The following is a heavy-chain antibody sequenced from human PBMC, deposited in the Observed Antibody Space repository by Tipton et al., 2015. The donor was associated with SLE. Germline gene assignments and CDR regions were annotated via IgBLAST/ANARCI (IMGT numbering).Heavy chain of an antibody. V-gene: IGHV4-38-2*01. CDR1: GYSISSGYY. CDR3: ARRWSGWELLPFDY. J-gene: IGHJ4*02. D-gene: IGHD1-26*01. Sequence: GLVKPSETLSLTCAVSGYSISSGYYWGWIRQPPGKGLEWIGSIYYSGSTYYNPSLKSRVTISVDTSKNQFSLKLSSVTAADTAVYYCARRWSGWELLPFDYWGQGTLVTVSS. CDR2: IYYSGST.